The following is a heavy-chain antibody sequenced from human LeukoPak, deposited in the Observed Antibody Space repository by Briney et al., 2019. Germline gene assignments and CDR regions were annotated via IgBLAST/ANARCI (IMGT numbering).Heavy chain of an antibody. CDR1: GFTFSSYE. D-gene: IGHD3-10*01. Sequence: GETLRLSCAASGFTFSSYEMNWVRQAPGKGLEWVSYINCSGSTIYYADSVKGRFTISRDNAKNSLYLQMNSLRAEDTAVYYCARGITMVRGVIIIYYFDYWGQGTLVTVP. CDR2: INCSGSTI. CDR3: ARGITMVRGVIIIYYFDY. V-gene: IGHV3-48*03. J-gene: IGHJ4*02.